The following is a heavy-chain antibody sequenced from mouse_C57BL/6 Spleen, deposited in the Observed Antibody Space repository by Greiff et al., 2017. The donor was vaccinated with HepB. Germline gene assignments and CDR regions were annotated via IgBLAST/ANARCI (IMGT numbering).Heavy chain of an antibody. CDR2: IRLKSDNYAT. CDR1: GFTFSNYW. Sequence: EVKVVDSGGGLVQPGGSMKLSCVASGFTFSNYWMNWVRQSPEKGLEWVAQIRLKSDNYATHYAESVKGRFTISRDDSKSSVYLQMNNLRAEDTGIYYCTGLDGYYVWFAYWGQGTLVTVSA. V-gene: IGHV6-3*01. J-gene: IGHJ3*01. D-gene: IGHD2-3*01. CDR3: TGLDGYYVWFAY.